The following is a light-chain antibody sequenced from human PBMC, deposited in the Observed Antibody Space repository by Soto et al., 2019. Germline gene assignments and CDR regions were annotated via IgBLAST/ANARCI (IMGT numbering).Light chain of an antibody. Sequence: EIVMTQSPATLSVSPGERATLSCRASQSVSSNVIWFQQKPGQAPRLLIYGASTRATGIPARFSGSGSGTEFTLTISSLQSEDFAVYYCQQYNIWPRAFGPGTKVDIK. J-gene: IGKJ3*01. CDR3: QQYNIWPRA. V-gene: IGKV3-15*01. CDR1: QSVSSN. CDR2: GAS.